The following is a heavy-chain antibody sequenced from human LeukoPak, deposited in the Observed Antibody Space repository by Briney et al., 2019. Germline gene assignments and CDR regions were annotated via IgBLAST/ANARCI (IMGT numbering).Heavy chain of an antibody. J-gene: IGHJ4*02. CDR2: ISGSGGGT. CDR3: AKDPTWTYYDILTGDY. CDR1: GFTFSSYA. V-gene: IGHV3-23*01. D-gene: IGHD3-9*01. Sequence: PGGSLRLSCAASGFTFSSYAMSWVCQAPGKGLEWVSAISGSGGGTYYADSVKGRFTISRAHSKNTLYLQMNSLRAEDTAVYYCAKDPTWTYYDILTGDYWGQGTLVTVSS.